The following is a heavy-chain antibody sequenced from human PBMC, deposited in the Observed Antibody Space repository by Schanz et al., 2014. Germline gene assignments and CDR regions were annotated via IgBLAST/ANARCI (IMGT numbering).Heavy chain of an antibody. Sequence: QGQLVQSGAEVKKPGASVKVSCKASGYTFTSYYIHWVRQAPGQGLEWMGKINPSGGSTSYAQKCQGRVTMTRDTSTSTVYMELSSLRSEDTAVYYCARDGEAAAGCDYWGQGTLVTVSS. CDR3: ARDGEAAAGCDY. CDR2: INPSGGST. D-gene: IGHD6-13*01. CDR1: GYTFTSYY. J-gene: IGHJ4*02. V-gene: IGHV1-46*03.